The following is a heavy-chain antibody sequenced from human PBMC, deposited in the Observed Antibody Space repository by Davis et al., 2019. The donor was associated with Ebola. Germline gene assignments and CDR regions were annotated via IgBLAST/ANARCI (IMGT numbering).Heavy chain of an antibody. CDR2: IYYSGST. D-gene: IGHD6-19*01. CDR1: GGSISSYY. J-gene: IGHJ6*02. Sequence: SETLSLTCTVSGGSISSYYWSWIRQPPGKGLEWIGYIYYSGSTNYNPSLKSRVTISVDTSKNQFSLKLSSVTAADTAVYYCARLNYSSGWYFHGMDVWGQGTTVTVSS. V-gene: IGHV4-59*08. CDR3: ARLNYSSGWYFHGMDV.